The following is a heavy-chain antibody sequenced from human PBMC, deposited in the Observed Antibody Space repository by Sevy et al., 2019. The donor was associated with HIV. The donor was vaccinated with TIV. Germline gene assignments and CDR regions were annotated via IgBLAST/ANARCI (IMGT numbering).Heavy chain of an antibody. CDR1: GYSISSGYY. V-gene: IGHV4-38-2*02. CDR3: ARGELYSGGGGYCSGGSCYSGLWIDP. Sequence: SETLSLTCTVSGYSISSGYYWGWIRQPPGKGLEWIGSIYHSGSTYYNPSLKSRVTISVDTSKNQFSLKLSSVTAADTAVYYCARGELYSGGGGYCSGGSCYSGLWIDPWGQGTLVTVSS. CDR2: IYHSGST. D-gene: IGHD2-15*01. J-gene: IGHJ5*02.